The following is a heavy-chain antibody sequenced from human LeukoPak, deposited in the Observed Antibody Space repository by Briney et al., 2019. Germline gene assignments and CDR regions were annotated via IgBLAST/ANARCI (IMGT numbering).Heavy chain of an antibody. CDR1: GASISGSGYY. V-gene: IGHV4-39*01. D-gene: IGHD2-21*02. J-gene: IGHJ4*02. CDR2: IYDNGSA. CDR3: AGLVVGTATIDY. Sequence: SETLSLTCTVSGASISGSGYYWGWIRQPPGKGLEWIGSIYDNGSAYYNPSLKSRVTISVDTSKNQFSLKLNSVTAADTAVYHCAGLVVGTATIDYWGQGTLVTVSS.